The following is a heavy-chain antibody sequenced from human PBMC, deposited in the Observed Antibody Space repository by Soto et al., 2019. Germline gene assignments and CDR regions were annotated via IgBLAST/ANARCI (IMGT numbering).Heavy chain of an antibody. CDR1: GYTFTSYG. CDR3: ARGRFLEWLHDYYYYMDG. V-gene: IGHV1-18*01. J-gene: IGHJ6*03. D-gene: IGHD3-3*01. CDR2: ISAYNGNT. Sequence: ASVKVSCKASGYTFTSYGISWVRQAPGQGLEWMGWISAYNGNTNYAQKLQGRVTMTTDTSTSTAYMELRSLRSDDTAVYYCARGRFLEWLHDYYYYMDGPGKGTTVTVSS.